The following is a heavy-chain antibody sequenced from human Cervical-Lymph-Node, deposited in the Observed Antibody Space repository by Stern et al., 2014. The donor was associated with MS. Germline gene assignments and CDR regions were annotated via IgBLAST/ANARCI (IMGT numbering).Heavy chain of an antibody. D-gene: IGHD2-15*01. CDR2: IIPIFGIA. J-gene: IGHJ5*02. V-gene: IGHV1-69*17. Sequence: VQLVQSGAEVKKPGSSVKVSCKASGGTFSSYAISWVRQAPGQGLEWMGGIIPIFGIANYAQKFQGRVTITADKSTSSAYMELSSLRSEDTAVYYCASRPRGGYCSGGSCYGSGWFDPWGQGALVTVSS. CDR3: ASRPRGGYCSGGSCYGSGWFDP. CDR1: GGTFSSYA.